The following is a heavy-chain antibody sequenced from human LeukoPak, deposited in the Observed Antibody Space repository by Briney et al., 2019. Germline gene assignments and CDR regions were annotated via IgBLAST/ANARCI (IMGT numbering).Heavy chain of an antibody. CDR3: ARDKHYYDSSGYYTFDY. CDR2: IIPIFGTA. CDR1: GGTFSSYA. D-gene: IGHD3-22*01. Sequence: GASVKVSCKASGGTFSSYAISWVRQAPGQGLEWMGGIIPIFGTANYAQKFQGRVTITADESTSTAYMELSSLRSEDTAVYYCARDKHYYDSSGYYTFDYWGQGTLVTVSS. V-gene: IGHV1-69*13. J-gene: IGHJ4*02.